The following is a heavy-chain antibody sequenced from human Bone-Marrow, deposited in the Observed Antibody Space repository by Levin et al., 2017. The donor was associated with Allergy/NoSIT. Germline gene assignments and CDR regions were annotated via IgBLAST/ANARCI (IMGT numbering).Heavy chain of an antibody. CDR2: VYYTGDT. Sequence: LRLSCTVSGVSIISGAYYWTWIRQHPGKGLQLIGYVYYTGDTYYNPSLNSRVTISVDTSRTQFSLRVSSVTAADTAVYYCARQIDYGDYALFDSWGQGTLVTVSS. CDR1: GVSIISGAYY. V-gene: IGHV4-31*03. D-gene: IGHD4-17*01. J-gene: IGHJ4*02. CDR3: ARQIDYGDYALFDS.